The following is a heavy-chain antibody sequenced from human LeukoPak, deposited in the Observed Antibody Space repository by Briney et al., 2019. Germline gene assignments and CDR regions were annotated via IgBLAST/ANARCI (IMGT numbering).Heavy chain of an antibody. CDR2: IYYSGST. CDR3: AREGSVGQSWFDP. Sequence: PSETLSLTCTVSGGSISSYYWSWIRQPPGKGLEWIGYIYYSGSTNYNPSLKSRVTISVDTSKNQFSLKLSSVTAADTAVYYCAREGSVGQSWFDPWGQGTLVTVSS. CDR1: GGSISSYY. D-gene: IGHD4-23*01. J-gene: IGHJ5*02. V-gene: IGHV4-59*01.